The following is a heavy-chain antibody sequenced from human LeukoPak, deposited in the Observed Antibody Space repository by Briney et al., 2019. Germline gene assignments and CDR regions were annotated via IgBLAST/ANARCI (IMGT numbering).Heavy chain of an antibody. CDR2: IYYSGST. CDR1: GGSISSYY. CDR3: AREKADVGAFDI. V-gene: IGHV4-59*01. Sequence: PSETLSLTYTVSGGSISSYYWSWIRQPPGKGLEWIGYIYYSGSTNYNPSRKSRVTISVDTSKNQFSLKLSSVTAADTAVYYCAREKADVGAFDIWGQGTMVTVSS. J-gene: IGHJ3*02. D-gene: IGHD1-26*01.